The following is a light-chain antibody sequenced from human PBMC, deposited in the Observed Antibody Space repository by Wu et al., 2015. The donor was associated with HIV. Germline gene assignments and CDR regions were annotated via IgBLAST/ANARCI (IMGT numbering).Light chain of an antibody. CDR1: QSVSSY. CDR2: DAS. Sequence: GKRATLSCRASQSVSSYLAWYQQKPGQAPRLLIYDASNRATGIPARFSGSGSGTDFTLTISSLEPEDFAVYYCQQRSNWPPITFGQGTRLEIK. V-gene: IGKV3-11*01. J-gene: IGKJ5*01. CDR3: QQRSNWPPIT.